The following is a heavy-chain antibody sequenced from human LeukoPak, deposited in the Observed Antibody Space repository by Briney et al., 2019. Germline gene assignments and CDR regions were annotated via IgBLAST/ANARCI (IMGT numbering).Heavy chain of an antibody. CDR3: ASLDYGDYEGLFDY. CDR1: GGSITSSNW. V-gene: IGHV4-4*02. J-gene: IGHJ4*02. D-gene: IGHD4-17*01. Sequence: SETLSLTCAVSGGSITSSNWWSWVRQPPGKGLEWIGEIYHGGSTNYSPSLRSRVNISVDKSKNQFSLKLSSVTAADTAVYYCASLDYGDYEGLFDYWGQGTLVTVSS. CDR2: IYHGGST.